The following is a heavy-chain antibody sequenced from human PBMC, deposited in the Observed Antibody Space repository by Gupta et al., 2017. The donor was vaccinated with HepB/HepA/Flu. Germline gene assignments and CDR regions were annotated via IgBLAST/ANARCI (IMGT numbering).Heavy chain of an antibody. D-gene: IGHD5-24*01. J-gene: IGHJ4*02. CDR1: GFTLSDHY. CDR2: TREKTNSYST. V-gene: IGHV3-72*01. Sequence: EVQLVESGGGLVQPGGSLRLSCVVSGFTLSDHYMDWVRQGPGKGLEWVGRTREKTNSYSTEYAASVKGRFSISRDDSKNSLYLQMNSLKIEDTAVYYCARVGTDGYNFDYWGQGTLVTVSS. CDR3: ARVGTDGYNFDY.